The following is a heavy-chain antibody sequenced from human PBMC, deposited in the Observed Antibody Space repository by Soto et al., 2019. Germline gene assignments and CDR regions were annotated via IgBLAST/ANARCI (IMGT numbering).Heavy chain of an antibody. CDR1: GGTFSSYT. CDR2: IIPIFGTT. V-gene: IGHV1-69*13. Sequence: ASVKVSCKASGGTFSSYTITWVRQAPGQGLEWLGRIIPIFGTTDYAQKFQGRVTITADESTTTAYMELSSLRSDDTAVYYCAKDGGREGYFGNWFDPWGQGTLVTVSS. CDR3: AKDGGREGYFGNWFDP. J-gene: IGHJ5*02. D-gene: IGHD2-15*01.